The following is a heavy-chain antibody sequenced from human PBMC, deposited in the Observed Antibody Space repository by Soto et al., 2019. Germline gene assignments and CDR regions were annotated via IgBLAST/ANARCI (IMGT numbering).Heavy chain of an antibody. V-gene: IGHV4-39*01. Sequence: SETLSLTCAVSGGSISSSSYYWAWIRQPPGKGLEWIGNMYYSGSTYYNPSLKSRVTMSVDTSKNQFSLKLSSVTAADTSVYYCARIVVIPAAPDYYNYYGVDVWGQGTTVTVSS. D-gene: IGHD2-2*01. CDR2: MYYSGST. CDR3: ARIVVIPAAPDYYNYYGVDV. CDR1: GGSISSSSYY. J-gene: IGHJ6*02.